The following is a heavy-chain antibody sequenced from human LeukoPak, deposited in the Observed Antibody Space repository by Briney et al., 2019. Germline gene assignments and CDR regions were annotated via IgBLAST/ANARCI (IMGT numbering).Heavy chain of an antibody. J-gene: IGHJ4*02. V-gene: IGHV3-21*01. Sequence: GGSLRLSCAASGFTFSSYWMSWVRQTPGKGLEWVSSISSSSSYIYYADSVKGRFTISRDTAKNSLYLQMNSLRAEDTAVYYCAGTLGYCSGGSCSSSYYGSSGPPIRWGQGTLVTVSS. CDR1: GFTFSSYW. CDR2: ISSSSSYI. D-gene: IGHD2-15*01. CDR3: AGTLGYCSGGSCSSSYYGSSGPPIR.